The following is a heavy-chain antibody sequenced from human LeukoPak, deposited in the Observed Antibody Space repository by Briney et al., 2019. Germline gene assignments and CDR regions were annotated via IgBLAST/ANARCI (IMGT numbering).Heavy chain of an antibody. D-gene: IGHD6-6*01. CDR2: INPNSGGT. CDR3: ARSKLGEGDWFDP. V-gene: IGHV1-2*02. J-gene: IGHJ5*02. Sequence: ASVKVSCKASGYTFTGYYMHWVRQAPGQGLEWMGWINPNSGGTNYAQKFQGRVTMTRDTSISTAYMELSRLRSDDTAVYYCARSKLGEGDWFDPWGQGTLVTVSS. CDR1: GYTFTGYY.